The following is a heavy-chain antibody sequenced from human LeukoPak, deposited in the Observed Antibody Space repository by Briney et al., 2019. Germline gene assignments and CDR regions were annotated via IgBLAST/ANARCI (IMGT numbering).Heavy chain of an antibody. CDR2: VSGSGGST. CDR3: AKDRRYCSSTSCYGDFDY. D-gene: IGHD2-2*01. CDR1: GFTFSNYA. Sequence: QPGGSLRLSCAASGFTFSNYAMNWVRQAPGKGLEWVSGVSGSGGSTYYADSVKGRFTISRDNSKNTLYLQMDSLRDEDTAVYYCAKDRRYCSSTSCYGDFDYWGQGTLATVSS. J-gene: IGHJ4*02. V-gene: IGHV3-23*01.